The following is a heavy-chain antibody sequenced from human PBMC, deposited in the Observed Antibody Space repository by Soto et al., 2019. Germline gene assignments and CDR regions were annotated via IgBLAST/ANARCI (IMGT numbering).Heavy chain of an antibody. Sequence: PGGSLSLSSEASGFILFIYAMGLVRQAPGKGLEWVSAISGSGGSTYYADSVKGRFTISRDNSKNTLYLQMNSLRAEDTAVYYCAKDQVPEYYYDSSGPHGPHDYWGQGTLVTVS. V-gene: IGHV3-23*01. D-gene: IGHD3-22*01. CDR1: GFILFIYA. J-gene: IGHJ4*02. CDR2: ISGSGGST. CDR3: AKDQVPEYYYDSSGPHGPHDY.